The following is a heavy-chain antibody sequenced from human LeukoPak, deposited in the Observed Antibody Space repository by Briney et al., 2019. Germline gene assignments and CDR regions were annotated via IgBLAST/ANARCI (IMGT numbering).Heavy chain of an antibody. CDR1: GFTFSSYA. J-gene: IGHJ3*02. V-gene: IGHV3-30-3*01. Sequence: QAGGSLRLSCAASGFTFSSYAMHWVRQAPGKGLEWVAVISYDGSNKYYADSVKGRFTISRDNAKNSLYLQMNSLRAEDTAVYYCARGYYDFWSGDAFDIWGQGTMVTVSS. D-gene: IGHD3-3*01. CDR2: ISYDGSNK. CDR3: ARGYYDFWSGDAFDI.